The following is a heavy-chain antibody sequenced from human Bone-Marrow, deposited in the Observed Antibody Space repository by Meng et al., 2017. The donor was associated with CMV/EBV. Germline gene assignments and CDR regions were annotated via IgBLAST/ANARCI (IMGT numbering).Heavy chain of an antibody. CDR1: GGTFSSYA. Sequence: SVKVSCKASGGTFSSYAISWVRQAPGQGLEWMGGIIPILGIANYAQKFQGRVTITADKYTSTAYMELSSLRSEDTAVYYCARAETVYYGIDVWGQGTTVTVSS. CDR3: ARAETVYYGIDV. J-gene: IGHJ6*02. D-gene: IGHD4-11*01. CDR2: IIPILGIA. V-gene: IGHV1-69*10.